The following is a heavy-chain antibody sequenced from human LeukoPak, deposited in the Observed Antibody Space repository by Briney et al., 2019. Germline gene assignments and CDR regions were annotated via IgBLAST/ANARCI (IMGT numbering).Heavy chain of an antibody. Sequence: GGSLRLSCAASGFTFTSYSMNWVRQAPGKGLEWVSTISGGGGSTYYADSVKGRFTISRDDVKNMLYLQMNSLRVEDTGLYYCSTVEHFWGQGTLVTVSS. CDR3: STVEHF. CDR1: GFTFTSYS. J-gene: IGHJ4*02. D-gene: IGHD1-1*01. CDR2: ISGGGGST. V-gene: IGHV3-23*01.